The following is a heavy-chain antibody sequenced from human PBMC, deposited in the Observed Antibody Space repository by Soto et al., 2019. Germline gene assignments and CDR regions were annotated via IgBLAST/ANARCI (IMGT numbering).Heavy chain of an antibody. V-gene: IGHV4-34*01. J-gene: IGHJ4*02. CDR1: GGSFSGYY. Sequence: SETLSLTCAVYGGSFSGYYWSWIRQPPGKGLEWIGEINHSGSTNYNPSLKSRVTISVDTSKNQFSLKLSSVTAADTAVYYCARGHIAARRGDLTSWGQGTLVTVSS. D-gene: IGHD6-6*01. CDR3: ARGHIAARRGDLTS. CDR2: INHSGST.